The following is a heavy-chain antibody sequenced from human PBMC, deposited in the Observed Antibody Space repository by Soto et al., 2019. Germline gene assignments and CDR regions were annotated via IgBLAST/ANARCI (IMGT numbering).Heavy chain of an antibody. J-gene: IGHJ5*02. CDR1: GFSFRSYG. V-gene: IGHV3-30*18. CDR3: AKDLFSGGSYPNWFDP. D-gene: IGHD1-26*01. CDR2: ISYDGSNN. Sequence: GGSLRLSGEASGFSFRSYGLHWVRQAPGKGLEWVGLISYDGSNNFYADSVRGRFTISRDNSNNTLYLQMTSLRVEDTVVYYCAKDLFSGGSYPNWFDPWGHGTLVTVSS.